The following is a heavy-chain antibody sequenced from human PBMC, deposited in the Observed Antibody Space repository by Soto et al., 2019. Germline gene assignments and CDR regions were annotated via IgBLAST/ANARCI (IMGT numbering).Heavy chain of an antibody. Sequence: QVPLVQSGAEVKKPGSSVKVSCKASGGTFSSYAISWVRQAPGQGLEWMGGIIPIFGTANYAQKFQGRVTITADESTSTAYMELSSLRSEDTAVYYCARDNDILTGYYRPYYYYGMDVWGQGTTVTVSS. CDR3: ARDNDILTGYYRPYYYYGMDV. CDR1: GGTFSSYA. D-gene: IGHD3-9*01. J-gene: IGHJ6*02. CDR2: IIPIFGTA. V-gene: IGHV1-69*01.